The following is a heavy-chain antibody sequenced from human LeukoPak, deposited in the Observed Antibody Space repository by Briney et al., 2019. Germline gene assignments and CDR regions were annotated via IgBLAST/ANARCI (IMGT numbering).Heavy chain of an antibody. CDR3: ARHRDYGDPNYYYYGMDV. CDR1: GGSISSSSYY. D-gene: IGHD4-17*01. V-gene: IGHV4-39*01. CDR2: FHFSGST. Sequence: SETLSLTCSVSGGSISSSSYYWGWIRQPPGKGLEWIGSFHFSGSTYYNPSLKSRVTISVDTSKNQFSLKLSSVTAADTAVYYCARHRDYGDPNYYYYGMDVWGQGTTVTVSS. J-gene: IGHJ6*02.